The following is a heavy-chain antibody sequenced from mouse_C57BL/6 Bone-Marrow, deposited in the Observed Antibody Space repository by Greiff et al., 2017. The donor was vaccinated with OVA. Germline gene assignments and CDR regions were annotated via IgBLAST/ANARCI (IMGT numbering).Heavy chain of an antibody. J-gene: IGHJ3*01. Sequence: QVQLQQSGPGLVQPSQSLSITCTVSGFSLTSYGVHWVRQSPGKGLEWLGVIWSGGSTDYYAAFISRLSISKDNSKSQVFFKMNSLQADDTAIYDCARWRFAYWGQGTLVTVSA. CDR3: ARWRFAY. CDR1: GFSLTSYG. CDR2: IWSGGST. V-gene: IGHV2-2*01.